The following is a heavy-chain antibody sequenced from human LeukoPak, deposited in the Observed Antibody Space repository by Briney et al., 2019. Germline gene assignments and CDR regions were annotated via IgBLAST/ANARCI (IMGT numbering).Heavy chain of an antibody. Sequence: PGGSLRLSCAASGFTFSNAWMSWVRQAPGKGLEWVGRIKSKTDGGTTDYAAPVKGRFTISRDDSKSIAYLQMNSLKTEDTAVYYCTRAGGSYFPYYYYYMDVWGKGTTVTISS. CDR1: GFTFSNAW. CDR2: IKSKTDGGTT. CDR3: TRAGGSYFPYYYYYMDV. J-gene: IGHJ6*03. V-gene: IGHV3-15*01. D-gene: IGHD1-26*01.